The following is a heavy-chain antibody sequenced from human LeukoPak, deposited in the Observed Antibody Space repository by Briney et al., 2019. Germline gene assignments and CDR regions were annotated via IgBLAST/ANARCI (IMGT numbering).Heavy chain of an antibody. Sequence: SETLSLTCTVSGGSISSGDYYWSWIRQPPGTGLEWIGYIYYSESTYYNPSLKSRVTISVDTSKNQFSLKLSSVTAADTAVYYCARINYGSGSAFFDYWGQGTLVTVSS. CDR3: ARINYGSGSAFFDY. CDR2: IYYSEST. CDR1: GGSISSGDYY. J-gene: IGHJ4*02. D-gene: IGHD3-10*01. V-gene: IGHV4-30-4*01.